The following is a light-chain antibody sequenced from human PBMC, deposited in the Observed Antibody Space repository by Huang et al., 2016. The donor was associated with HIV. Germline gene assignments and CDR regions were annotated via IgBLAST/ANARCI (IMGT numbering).Light chain of an antibody. CDR1: QDIKNS. CDR2: ATS. Sequence: DIQVTQSPSSLSPSVGDRVTITCRASQDIKNSLAWYQQKPGKAPNLLLHATSTVESGVPSRFSGSGSGTDYTLTISSLQPEDFATYYCQQYYSTPTFGQGTKVEIK. J-gene: IGKJ1*01. CDR3: QQYYSTPT. V-gene: IGKV1-NL1*01.